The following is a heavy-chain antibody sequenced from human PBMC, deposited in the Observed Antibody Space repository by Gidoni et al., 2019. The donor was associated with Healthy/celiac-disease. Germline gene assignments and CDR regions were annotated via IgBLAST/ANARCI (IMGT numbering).Heavy chain of an antibody. V-gene: IGHV4-59*01. CDR3: ARGPESPYYYDSSGYYVDY. J-gene: IGHJ4*02. Sequence: QVQLQESGPGLVQPSETLSPTCTVPGDSISSYYWSWNRQPPGKGLEWIGYIYYSGSNNYNPSLKSRVTISVDTSKNQFSLKLSSVTAADTAVYYCARGPESPYYYDSSGYYVDYWGQGTLVTVSS. CDR1: GDSISSYY. CDR2: IYYSGSN. D-gene: IGHD3-22*01.